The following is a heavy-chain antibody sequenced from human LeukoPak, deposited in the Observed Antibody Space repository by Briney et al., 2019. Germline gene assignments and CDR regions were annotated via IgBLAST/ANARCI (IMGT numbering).Heavy chain of an antibody. V-gene: IGHV3-23*01. Sequence: GGPLRLPCAASGFPFSSHPMNWLRQARGKGLEWVLAIRGRGGSPYYAGPVQGRFTISRDNSKNTLFLQVNSLRAEDTAVYYCAKQLRVYYYMDVWGKGTTVTVSS. CDR1: GFPFSSHP. J-gene: IGHJ6*03. D-gene: IGHD1-7*01. CDR2: IRGRGGSP. CDR3: AKQLRVYYYMDV.